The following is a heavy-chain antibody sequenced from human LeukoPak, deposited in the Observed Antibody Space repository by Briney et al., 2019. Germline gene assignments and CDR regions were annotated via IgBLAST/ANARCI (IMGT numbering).Heavy chain of an antibody. J-gene: IGHJ4*02. CDR1: GSRFTTYW. D-gene: IGHD6-19*01. Sequence: GEPLKISCKGSGSRFTTYWIGWVRQMPGKGLEWMGIIYPGDSDTRYSPSFQGQVTISADKSISTAYLQWSRLKASDTATYYCASQGGYTSGWLIFDYWGQGTLVTVSS. V-gene: IGHV5-51*01. CDR3: ASQGGYTSGWLIFDY. CDR2: IYPGDSDT.